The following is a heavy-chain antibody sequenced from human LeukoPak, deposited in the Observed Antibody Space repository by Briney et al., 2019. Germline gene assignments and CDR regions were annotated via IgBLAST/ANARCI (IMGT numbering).Heavy chain of an antibody. Sequence: ASVKVSCKASGYTFSSCGISWVRQAPGQGLEWMGWISAYNGNTNYAQKLQGRVTMTTDTSTSTAYMELRSLRSDDTAVYYCARGDPRLRLLGYWGQGTLLTVSS. V-gene: IGHV1-18*01. J-gene: IGHJ4*02. CDR1: GYTFSSCG. D-gene: IGHD5-12*01. CDR2: ISAYNGNT. CDR3: ARGDPRLRLLGY.